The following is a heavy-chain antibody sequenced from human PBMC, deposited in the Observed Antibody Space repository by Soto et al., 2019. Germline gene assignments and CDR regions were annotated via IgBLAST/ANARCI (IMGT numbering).Heavy chain of an antibody. CDR3: AREEMATTHDAFDI. Sequence: SVKVSCKASGGTFSSYAISWVRQAPGQGLEWLGGIIPIFGTANYAQKFQGRVTITADGSTSTAYMELSSLRSEDTAVYYCAREEMATTHDAFDIWGQGTMVTVS. CDR1: GGTFSSYA. CDR2: IIPIFGTA. D-gene: IGHD5-12*01. J-gene: IGHJ3*02. V-gene: IGHV1-69*01.